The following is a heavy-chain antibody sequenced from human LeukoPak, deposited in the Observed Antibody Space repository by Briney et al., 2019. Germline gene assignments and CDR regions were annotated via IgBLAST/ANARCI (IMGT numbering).Heavy chain of an antibody. V-gene: IGHV4-39*01. J-gene: IGHJ5*02. Sequence: NPSETLSLTCTVSGGSISSSSYYWGWIRQPPGKGLEWIGSIYYSGSTYYNPSLKSRVTISVDTSKNQFSLKLSSVTAADTAVYYCARIMRTGGWFDPWGQGTLVTVSS. CDR2: IYYSGST. CDR3: ARIMRTGGWFDP. CDR1: GGSISSSSYY. D-gene: IGHD3-16*01.